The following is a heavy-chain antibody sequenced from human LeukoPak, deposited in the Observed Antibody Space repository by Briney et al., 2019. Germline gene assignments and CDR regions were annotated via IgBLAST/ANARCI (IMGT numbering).Heavy chain of an antibody. CDR3: ARVYFGSGGILDY. CDR1: GFTFSSYS. D-gene: IGHD3-10*01. Sequence: GGSLRLSCAASGFTFSSYSMNWVRQAPGKGLEWVSYISSSSSSTIYYADSVKGRFTISRDNAKNSLYLQMNSLRAEDTAVYYCARVYFGSGGILDYWGQGTLVTVSS. V-gene: IGHV3-48*01. CDR2: ISSSSSSTI. J-gene: IGHJ4*02.